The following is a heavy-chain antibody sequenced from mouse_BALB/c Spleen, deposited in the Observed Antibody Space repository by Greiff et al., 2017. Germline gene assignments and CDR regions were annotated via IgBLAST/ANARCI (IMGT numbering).Heavy chain of an antibody. CDR3: ARLYRSWFAY. CDR2: ISSGGSYT. V-gene: IGHV5-9-4*01. CDR1: GFTFSSYG. J-gene: IGHJ3*01. D-gene: IGHD1-1*01. Sequence: EVMLVESGGDLVKPGGSLKLSCAASGFTFSSYGMSWVRQTPEKRLEWVAEISSGGSYTYYPDTVTGRFTISRDNAKNTLYLEMSSLRSEDTAMYYCARLYRSWFAYWGQGTLVTVSA.